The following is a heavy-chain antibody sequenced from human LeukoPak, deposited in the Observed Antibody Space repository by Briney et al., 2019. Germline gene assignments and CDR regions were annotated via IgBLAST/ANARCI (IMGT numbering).Heavy chain of an antibody. Sequence: GGSLRLSCAASGFTFSSYAMSWVRQAPGKGLEWVSAISGSGGSSYYADSVKGRFTISRDNSKNTLYLQMNSLRAEDTAVYYCAKDGKKGSGSYLAKPRDYYYYMDVWGKGTTVTVSS. J-gene: IGHJ6*03. CDR3: AKDGKKGSGSYLAKPRDYYYYMDV. CDR1: GFTFSSYA. D-gene: IGHD1-26*01. CDR2: ISGSGGSS. V-gene: IGHV3-23*01.